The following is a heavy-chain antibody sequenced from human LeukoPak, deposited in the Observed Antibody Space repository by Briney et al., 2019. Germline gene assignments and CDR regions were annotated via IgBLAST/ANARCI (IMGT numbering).Heavy chain of an antibody. CDR1: GFTFSSYG. J-gene: IGHJ4*02. V-gene: IGHV3-30*03. D-gene: IGHD2-8*01. Sequence: GGSLRLSCAASGFTFSSYGMHWVRQAPGKGLEWVAVISSNGSNKYFADSVKGRFTTSRDNSKNTLYLQMNSLRPEDTAVYYCARDHPFNGAYFDYWGQGTLVTVSS. CDR2: ISSNGSNK. CDR3: ARDHPFNGAYFDY.